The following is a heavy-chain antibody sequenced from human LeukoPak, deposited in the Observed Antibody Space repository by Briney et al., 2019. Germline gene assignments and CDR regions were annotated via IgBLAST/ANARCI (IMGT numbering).Heavy chain of an antibody. CDR3: AREGVNGSGAESLYGMDV. CDR1: GFTFSSYD. Sequence: PGGSLRLSCAASGFTFSSYDMHWVRQATGKGLEWVSAIGTAGDTYYPGSVKGRFTISRENAKNSLYLQMNSLRAGDTAVYYCAREGVNGSGAESLYGMDVWGQGTTVTVSS. V-gene: IGHV3-13*01. D-gene: IGHD3-10*01. J-gene: IGHJ6*02. CDR2: IGTAGDT.